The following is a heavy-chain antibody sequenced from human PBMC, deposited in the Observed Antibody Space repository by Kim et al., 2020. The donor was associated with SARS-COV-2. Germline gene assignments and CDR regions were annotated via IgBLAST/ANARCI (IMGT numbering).Heavy chain of an antibody. V-gene: IGHV3-33*01. J-gene: IGHJ6*02. Sequence: GGSLRLSCAASGFTFSSYGMHWVRQAPGKGLEWVAVIWYDGSNKYYADSVKGRFTISRDNSKNTLYLQMNSLRAEDTAVYYCARDDMVYCSSTSCPKNYGMDVWGQGTTVTVSS. D-gene: IGHD2-2*01. CDR1: GFTFSSYG. CDR2: IWYDGSNK. CDR3: ARDDMVYCSSTSCPKNYGMDV.